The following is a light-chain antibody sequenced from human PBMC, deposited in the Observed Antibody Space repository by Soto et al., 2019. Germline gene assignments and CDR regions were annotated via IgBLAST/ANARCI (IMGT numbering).Light chain of an antibody. Sequence: DIQMTQSPSSVFASVGDRVTITCRASQTVSKYVNWCQHPAGKAPRLLLFASPNLRSGVPSRFSGSGWGTHFTVTISSLHPEDFASYDCQQSYSVPGAFGQGTKVEIK. CDR2: ASP. J-gene: IGKJ1*01. CDR1: QTVSKY. V-gene: IGKV1-39*01. CDR3: QQSYSVPGA.